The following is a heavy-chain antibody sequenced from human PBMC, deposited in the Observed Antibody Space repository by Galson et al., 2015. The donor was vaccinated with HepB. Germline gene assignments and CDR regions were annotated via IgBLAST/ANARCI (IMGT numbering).Heavy chain of an antibody. D-gene: IGHD2-21*02. J-gene: IGHJ4*02. V-gene: IGHV3-48*01. CDR1: GFTFSSYS. CDR3: ARGPPDMYCGGDCYEPDY. CDR2: ISSSSSTI. Sequence: SLRLSCAASGFTFSSYSMNWVRQAPGKGLEWVSYISSSSSTIYYADSVKGRFTISRDNAKNSLYLQMNSLRAEDTAVYYCARGPPDMYCGGDCYEPDYWGQGALVTVSS.